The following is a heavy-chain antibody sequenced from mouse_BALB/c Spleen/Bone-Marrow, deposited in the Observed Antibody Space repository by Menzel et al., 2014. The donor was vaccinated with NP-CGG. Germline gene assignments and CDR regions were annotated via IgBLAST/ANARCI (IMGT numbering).Heavy chain of an antibody. V-gene: IGHV1S81*02. CDR1: GYTFSNYY. J-gene: IGHJ1*01. D-gene: IGHD1-1*01. Sequence: LVESGAELVKPGAPVKLSCKAPGYTFSNYYMYWVKQRPGQGLEWIGESNPSNGGSNFNEKFKSKATLTVDKSSSTAYMQLSSLTSEDSAVYYCTRSNYGYWYFDVWGAGTTVTVSS. CDR3: TRSNYGYWYFDV. CDR2: SNPSNGGS.